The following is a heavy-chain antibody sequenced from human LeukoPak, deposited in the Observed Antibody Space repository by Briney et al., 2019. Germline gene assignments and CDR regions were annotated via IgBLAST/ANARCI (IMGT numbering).Heavy chain of an antibody. CDR2: IYTSGSA. Sequence: SETLSLTCTVSGGSISSYYWSWIRQPAGKGLEWIGRIYTSGSANYNPSLKSRVTMSVDTSKNQFSLKLSSVTAADTAVYYCARDSIAVAGTRYFDLWGRGTLVTVSS. D-gene: IGHD6-19*01. V-gene: IGHV4-4*07. CDR1: GGSISSYY. J-gene: IGHJ2*01. CDR3: ARDSIAVAGTRYFDL.